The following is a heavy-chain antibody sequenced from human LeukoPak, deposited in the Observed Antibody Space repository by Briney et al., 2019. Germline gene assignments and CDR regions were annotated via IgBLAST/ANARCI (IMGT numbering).Heavy chain of an antibody. CDR3: ARREVGATLGD. J-gene: IGHJ4*02. CDR1: GFTFSTYS. CDR2: ISSGGSYI. Sequence: PGGSLRLSCAASGFTFSTYSMDWVRQAPGKGLEWVSSISSGGSYIYHADSVKGRFTISRDNAKNSLYLQMNSLRAEDTAVHYCARREVGATLGDWGQGTLVTVSS. D-gene: IGHD1-26*01. V-gene: IGHV3-21*01.